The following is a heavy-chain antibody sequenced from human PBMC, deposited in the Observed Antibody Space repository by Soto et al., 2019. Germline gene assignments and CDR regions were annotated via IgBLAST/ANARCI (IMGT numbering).Heavy chain of an antibody. CDR3: ARQTTGWFGMDV. Sequence: GESLKISCKGAGYSFTDYWIGWVRQMPGKGLEWMGIIYPGDSGARYSPSFQGQVSISSDTSVNTAYLQWGSLKASDTAMYYCARQTTGWFGMDVWGQGTTVTVSS. CDR1: GYSFTDYW. V-gene: IGHV5-51*01. D-gene: IGHD6-19*01. CDR2: IYPGDSGA. J-gene: IGHJ6*02.